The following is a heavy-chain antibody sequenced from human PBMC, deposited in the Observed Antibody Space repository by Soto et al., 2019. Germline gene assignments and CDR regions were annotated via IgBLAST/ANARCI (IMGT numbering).Heavy chain of an antibody. CDR1: GGSISSYY. Sequence: SETRSLTCTVSGGSISSYYYSVSRQPPGKGLEWIGYIYYSGSTNYNPSLKSRVTISVDTSKNHFSLKLSSVTAADTAVYYCARGSDYDFWSAYSFYYGLAVRGAGPTVTVHS. V-gene: IGHV4-59*01. CDR3: ARGSDYDFWSAYSFYYGLAV. D-gene: IGHD3-3*01. J-gene: IGHJ6*04. CDR2: IYYSGST.